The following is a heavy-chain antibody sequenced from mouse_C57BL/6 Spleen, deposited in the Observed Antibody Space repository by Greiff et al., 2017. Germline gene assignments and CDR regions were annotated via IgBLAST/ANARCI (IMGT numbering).Heavy chain of an antibody. Sequence: EVQLQQSGAELVRPGASVKLSCTASGFNIKDDYMHWVKQRPEQGLEWIGWIDPENGDTEYASKFQGKATITADTSSNTAYLQLSSLTSEDTAVYYCTTGMYYGSSYEDYYAMDYWGQGTSVTVSS. CDR3: TTGMYYGSSYEDYYAMDY. D-gene: IGHD1-1*01. CDR2: IDPENGDT. V-gene: IGHV14-4*01. CDR1: GFNIKDDY. J-gene: IGHJ4*01.